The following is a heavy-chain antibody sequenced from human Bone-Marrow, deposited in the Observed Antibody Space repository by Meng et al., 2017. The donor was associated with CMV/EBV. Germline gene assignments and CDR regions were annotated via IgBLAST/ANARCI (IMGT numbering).Heavy chain of an antibody. CDR2: ISWNSGSI. Sequence: LSLTCAASGFTFDDYAMHWVRQAPGKGLEWVSGISWNSGSIGYADSVKGRFTISRDNAKNSLYLQMNSLRAEVTALYYCAKGRSVYYYYYGMDVWGQGTTVTVSS. CDR1: GFTFDDYA. J-gene: IGHJ6*02. D-gene: IGHD3-3*01. V-gene: IGHV3-9*01. CDR3: AKGRSVYYYYYGMDV.